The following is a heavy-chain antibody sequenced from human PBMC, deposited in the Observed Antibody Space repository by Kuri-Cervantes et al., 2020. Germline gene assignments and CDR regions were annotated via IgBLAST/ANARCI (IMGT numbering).Heavy chain of an antibody. Sequence: GESLKISCAASGFTFSNYAIHWVRQAPGKGLEWVANIKQDGSEKYYVDSVKGRFTISRDNAKNSLYLQMNSLRAEDTAVYYCATHTIAVAGTGGRDYWGQGTLVTVSS. CDR3: ATHTIAVAGTGGRDY. J-gene: IGHJ4*02. CDR2: IKQDGSEK. D-gene: IGHD6-19*01. CDR1: GFTFSNYA. V-gene: IGHV3-7*01.